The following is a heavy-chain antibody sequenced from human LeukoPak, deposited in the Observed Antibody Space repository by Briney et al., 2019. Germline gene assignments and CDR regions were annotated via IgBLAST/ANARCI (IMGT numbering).Heavy chain of an antibody. J-gene: IGHJ4*02. CDR3: AKDKPIVVVPAADKGPYFDY. CDR1: GFTFSSYA. V-gene: IGHV3-23*01. CDR2: ISGSGGST. D-gene: IGHD2-2*01. Sequence: PGGSLRLSCAASGFTFSSYAMSWVRQAPGKGLEWVSAISGSGGSTYYADSVKGRFTISRDNSKNTLYLQMNSLRAEDTAVYYCAKDKPIVVVPAADKGPYFDYWGQGTLVTVSS.